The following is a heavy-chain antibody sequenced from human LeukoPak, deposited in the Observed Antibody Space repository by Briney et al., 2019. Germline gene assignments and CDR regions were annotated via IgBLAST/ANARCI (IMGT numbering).Heavy chain of an antibody. CDR2: ISYDGSNK. V-gene: IGHV3-30*18. D-gene: IGHD5-18*01. J-gene: IGHJ4*02. Sequence: GGSLRLSCAASGFTFSSYGMHWVRQAPGKGLEWVAVISYDGSNKYYADSVKGRFTISRDNSKNTLYLQMNSLRAEDTAVYYCAKIQLWLSGFDYWGQGTLVTVSS. CDR1: GFTFSSYG. CDR3: AKIQLWLSGFDY.